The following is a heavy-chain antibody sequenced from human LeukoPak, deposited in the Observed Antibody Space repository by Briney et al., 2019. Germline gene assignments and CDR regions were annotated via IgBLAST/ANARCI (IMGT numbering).Heavy chain of an antibody. V-gene: IGHV1-2*02. CDR2: INPNSGGT. CDR1: GYTFTGYY. CDR3: ARDEGYYYDSSGPGY. J-gene: IGHJ4*02. D-gene: IGHD3-22*01. Sequence: ASVKVSCKASGYTFTGYYMHWVRQAPGQGLEWMGWINPNSGGTNYAQKFQGRVTMTRDTFISTAYMELSRLRSDDTAVYYCARDEGYYYDSSGPGYWGQGTLVTVSS.